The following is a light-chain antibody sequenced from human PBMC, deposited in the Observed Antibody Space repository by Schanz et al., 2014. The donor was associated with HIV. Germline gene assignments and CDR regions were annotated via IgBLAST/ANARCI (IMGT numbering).Light chain of an antibody. CDR1: SSDVGGYNY. CDR2: EVS. V-gene: IGLV2-8*01. Sequence: QSALTQPASVSGSPGQSITISCTGTSSDVGGYNYVSWYQQHPGKAPKLMIYEVSKRPSGVPDRFSGSKSGITASLTVSGLQADDEADYYCSSYAGSNNYVVFGGGTKLTVL. CDR3: SSYAGSNNYVV. J-gene: IGLJ2*01.